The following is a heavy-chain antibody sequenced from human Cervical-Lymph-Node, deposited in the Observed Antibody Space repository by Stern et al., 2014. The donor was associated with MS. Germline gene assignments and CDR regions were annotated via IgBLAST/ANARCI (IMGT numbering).Heavy chain of an antibody. V-gene: IGHV4-59*01. CDR2: SYYSGTT. Sequence: VQLVESGPGLLRPSETLSLTCTVSGASITSYYWRWIRQPPGHGLEWIGYSYYSGTTNYNASLKGRVAISIDTSKTQFSLRLSSVTAADTAVYYCARATDLWGQGTLVTVSS. CDR3: ARATDL. CDR1: GASITSYY. J-gene: IGHJ5*02.